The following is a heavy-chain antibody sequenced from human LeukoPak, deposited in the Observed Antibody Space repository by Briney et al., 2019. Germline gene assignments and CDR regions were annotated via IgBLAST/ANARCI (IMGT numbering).Heavy chain of an antibody. Sequence: ESPCLTCSVSGGSLTSSSYYSGCIRQPPRNGLEWIRSIYYSGNTYTNPTLKSRVTVSVDTSKIQFSLKLSSVIEADTAVYYCARAYAGDASRFDYWGQGILVTVSS. V-gene: IGHV4-39*07. CDR3: ARAYAGDASRFDY. CDR1: GGSLTSSSYY. CDR2: IYYSGNT. D-gene: IGHD3-16*01. J-gene: IGHJ4*02.